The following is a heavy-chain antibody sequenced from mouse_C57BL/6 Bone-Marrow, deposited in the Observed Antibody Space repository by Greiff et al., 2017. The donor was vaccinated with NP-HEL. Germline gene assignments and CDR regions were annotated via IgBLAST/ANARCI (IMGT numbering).Heavy chain of an antibody. J-gene: IGHJ3*01. CDR1: GYTFTDYY. CDR3: ASPYYYGSSPAWFAY. D-gene: IGHD1-1*01. Sequence: VQRVESGAELVKPGASVKISCKASGYTFTDYYINWVKQRPGQGLEWIGKIGPGSGSTYYNEKFKGKATLTADKASSTAYMQLSSLTSEDSAVYFCASPYYYGSSPAWFAYWGQGTLVTVSA. CDR2: IGPGSGST. V-gene: IGHV1-77*01.